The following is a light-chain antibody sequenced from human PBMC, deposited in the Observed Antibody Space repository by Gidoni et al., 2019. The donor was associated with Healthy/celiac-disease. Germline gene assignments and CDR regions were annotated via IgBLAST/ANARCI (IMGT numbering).Light chain of an antibody. J-gene: IGKJ1*01. Sequence: IQMTQSPSSLSASVGDRVTITCRASQSISSYLNWYQQKPGKAPKLLIDAASSLQSGVPSRFSGSGSGTDFTLTISSLQPEDFATYYCQQIYSTPRAFXQXTKVEIK. CDR1: QSISSY. CDR2: AAS. CDR3: QQIYSTPRA. V-gene: IGKV1-39*01.